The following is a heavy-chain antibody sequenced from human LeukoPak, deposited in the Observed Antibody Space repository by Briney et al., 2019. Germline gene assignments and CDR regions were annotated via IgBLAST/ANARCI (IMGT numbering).Heavy chain of an antibody. V-gene: IGHV1-2*06. CDR1: GFTFTDFY. J-gene: IGHJ6*03. CDR3: AREGRVTMVRGVRGYYYYYMDV. CDR2: INPNSGGT. Sequence: ASVKVSCKASGFTFTDFYMYWVRQAPGQGLEWMGRINPNSGGTNSAQKFQGRVTMTRDTSISTAYMELSRLRSDDTAVYYWAREGRVTMVRGVRGYYYYYMDVWGKGTTVTVSS. D-gene: IGHD3-10*01.